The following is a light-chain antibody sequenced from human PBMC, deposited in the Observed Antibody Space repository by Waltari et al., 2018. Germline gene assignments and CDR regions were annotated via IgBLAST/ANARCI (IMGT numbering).Light chain of an antibody. V-gene: IGKV4-1*01. CDR3: QQYYSTIFT. Sequence: DIVVTPSPDSLAVSLGERATINCKSSQSVLYRSNSKHYLAWYQQKPGQPPKLLIYWASTRESGVPDRFSGGGSETDFTLTINSLQAEDVAVYYCQQYYSTIFTFGPGTKVDLK. CDR2: WAS. CDR1: QSVLYRSNSKHY. J-gene: IGKJ3*01.